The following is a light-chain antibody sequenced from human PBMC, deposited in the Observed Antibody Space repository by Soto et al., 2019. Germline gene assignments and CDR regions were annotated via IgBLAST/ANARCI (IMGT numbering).Light chain of an antibody. V-gene: IGKV1-39*01. Sequence: DIQMAQSPSSLSASVGDRVTISSRASQSISSYLNWYQQKPGKAPKLLIYAASSLQSGVPSRFSGSGSGTDFTLTISSLQPEDFATYYCQQSYSTPSWTFGQGTKVDI. J-gene: IGKJ1*01. CDR3: QQSYSTPSWT. CDR1: QSISSY. CDR2: AAS.